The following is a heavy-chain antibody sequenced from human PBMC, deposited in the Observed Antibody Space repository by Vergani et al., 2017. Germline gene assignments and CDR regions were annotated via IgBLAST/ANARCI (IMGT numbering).Heavy chain of an antibody. J-gene: IGHJ4*02. D-gene: IGHD3-22*01. V-gene: IGHV1-69*01. CDR1: GGTFSSYA. CDR3: ARMGDSGYESSGYYYDY. Sequence: QVQLVQSGAEVKKPGSSVKVSCKASGGTFSSYAISWVRQAPGQGLEWMGGIIPIFGTANYAQKFQGRVTITADESTSTAYMELSSLRTADTAVYYCARMGDSGYESSGYYYDYWGQGTLVTVSS. CDR2: IIPIFGTA.